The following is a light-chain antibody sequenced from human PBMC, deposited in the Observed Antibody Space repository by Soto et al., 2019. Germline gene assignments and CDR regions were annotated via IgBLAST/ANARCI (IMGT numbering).Light chain of an antibody. CDR2: GNG. Sequence: QSVLTQPPSVSGPPGQRVTISCTGSSSNIGAGHDVHWYQHLPGTAPKLLIYGNGNRPSGIPDRFSGSKSGTSASLAITGLQAEDEADYYCQSYDTSLSGSEVFGTGTEVTVL. CDR3: QSYDTSLSGSEV. J-gene: IGLJ1*01. CDR1: SSNIGAGHD. V-gene: IGLV1-40*01.